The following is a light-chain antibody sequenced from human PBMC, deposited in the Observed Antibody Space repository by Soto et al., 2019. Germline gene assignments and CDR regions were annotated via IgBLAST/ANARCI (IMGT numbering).Light chain of an antibody. J-gene: IGKJ2*01. Sequence: EIVMTQSPATLSVSPGERATLSCRASQSVGSDLAWYQQKPGQAPRLLIYGASTRATGLPARFSGSGSGTEFTLTISSLQSEDFAVYYCQQYNNWYTFGQGTKLEIK. CDR3: QQYNNWYT. CDR2: GAS. CDR1: QSVGSD. V-gene: IGKV3-15*01.